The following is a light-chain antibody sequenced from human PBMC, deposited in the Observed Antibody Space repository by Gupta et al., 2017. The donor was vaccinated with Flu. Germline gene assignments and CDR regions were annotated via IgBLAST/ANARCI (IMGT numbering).Light chain of an antibody. V-gene: IGKV1-39*01. J-gene: IGKJ2*03. CDR2: AAS. CDR1: QSISSY. Sequence: SPSSLSASVGDRVTITCRASQSISSYLNWYQQKPGKAPKLLIYAASSLQSGVPSRFSGSGSGTDFTLTISSLQPEDFATYYCQQSYSTPYSFGQGTKLEIK. CDR3: QQSYSTPYS.